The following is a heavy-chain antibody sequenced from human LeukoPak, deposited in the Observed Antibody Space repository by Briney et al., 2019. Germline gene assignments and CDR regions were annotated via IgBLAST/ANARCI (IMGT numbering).Heavy chain of an antibody. Sequence: PSETLSLTCTVSGGSISRYYSGWLRQPAGKGLEWIGRIYTSGSTNYNPSLKSRVTMSVDTSKNQFSLKLSSVTAADTAVYYCARDQGGYCSGRSCYETSGYFDLWGRGTLVTVSS. CDR1: GGSISRYY. CDR2: IYTSGST. J-gene: IGHJ2*01. D-gene: IGHD2-15*01. V-gene: IGHV4-4*07. CDR3: ARDQGGYCSGRSCYETSGYFDL.